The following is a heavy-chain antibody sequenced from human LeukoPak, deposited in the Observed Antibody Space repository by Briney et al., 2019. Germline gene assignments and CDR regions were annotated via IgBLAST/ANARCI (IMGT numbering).Heavy chain of an antibody. Sequence: PGGSLRLSCAASGFTFSDYYMSWIRQAPGKGLEWIGNIYYSGSTYYNPSLKSRVTISVDTSKNQFSLKLSSVTAADTAVYYCAKSDTALVPDYWGQGTLVTVSS. CDR2: IYYSGST. J-gene: IGHJ4*02. CDR1: GFTFSDYY. V-gene: IGHV4-59*04. CDR3: AKSDTALVPDY. D-gene: IGHD5-18*01.